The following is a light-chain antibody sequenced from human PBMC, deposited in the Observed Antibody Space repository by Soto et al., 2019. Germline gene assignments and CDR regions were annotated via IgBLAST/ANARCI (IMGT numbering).Light chain of an antibody. V-gene: IGKV1-27*01. CDR3: QKYNTATFT. CDR2: AAS. Sequence: DIQMTQSPSSLSASVGDRATITCRASQGISNYLAWYQQKPGKVPMLLIYAASTLQSGVRSRFSGSGTGTDFTLTISSLQPEDVATYYCQKYNTATFTFGPGTKVDIK. J-gene: IGKJ3*01. CDR1: QGISNY.